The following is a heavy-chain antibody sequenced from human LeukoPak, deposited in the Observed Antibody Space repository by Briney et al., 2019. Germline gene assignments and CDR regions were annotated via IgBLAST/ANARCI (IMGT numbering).Heavy chain of an antibody. Sequence: SETLSLTCTVSGGSISSGGYYWSWIRQHPGKGLEWIGYIYYSGSTYYNPSLKSRVTISVDTSKNQFSLKLSSVTAADTAVYYCARGTHVIPHDYWGQGTPVTVSS. CDR3: ARGTHVIPHDY. CDR1: GGSISSGGYY. CDR2: IYYSGST. V-gene: IGHV4-31*03. J-gene: IGHJ4*02.